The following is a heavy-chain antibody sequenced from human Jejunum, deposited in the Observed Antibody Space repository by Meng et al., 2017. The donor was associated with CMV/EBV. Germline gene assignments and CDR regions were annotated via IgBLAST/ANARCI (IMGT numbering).Heavy chain of an antibody. CDR2: ISYSGST. D-gene: IGHD3-3*01. J-gene: IGHJ4*02. Sequence: GHSSSGDYYWRWIRQPPGKGLEWIGHISYSGSTYYNPSLKSRLTTSVDKSKNQFSLKLSSVTAADTAVYYCARDFTIFGVVSGFDYWGQGTLVTVSS. CDR3: ARDFTIFGVVSGFDY. V-gene: IGHV4-30-4*01. CDR1: GHSSSGDYY.